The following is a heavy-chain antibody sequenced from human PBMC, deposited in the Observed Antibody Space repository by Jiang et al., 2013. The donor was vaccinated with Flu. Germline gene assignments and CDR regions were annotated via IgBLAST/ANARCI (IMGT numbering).Heavy chain of an antibody. CDR2: ISYDGSNK. CDR1: GFTFSSYA. J-gene: IGHJ4*02. D-gene: IGHD3-3*01. Sequence: GVVQPGRSLRPSCAASGFTFSSYAMHWVRQAPGKGLEWVAVISYDGSNKYYADSVKGRFTISRDNSKNTLYLQMNSLRAEDTAVYYCARDVSRFLEILDYWGQGTLVTVSS. V-gene: IGHV3-30-3*01. CDR3: ARDVSRFLEILDY.